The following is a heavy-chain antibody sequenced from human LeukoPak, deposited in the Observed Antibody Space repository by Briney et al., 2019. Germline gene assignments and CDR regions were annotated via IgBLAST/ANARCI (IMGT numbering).Heavy chain of an antibody. V-gene: IGHV3-23*01. CDR1: GFTFRSYG. J-gene: IGHJ6*03. CDR2: ISGSGDST. CDR3: AKDGGGYYPSYYYYMDV. D-gene: IGHD3-22*01. Sequence: GGTLRLSCAASGFTFRSYGMTWVRQAPGKGLEWVSAISGSGDSTYYADSVKGRFTISRDNSKNTLYLQMNSLRAEDTAVYYCAKDGGGYYPSYYYYMDVWGKGTTVTISS.